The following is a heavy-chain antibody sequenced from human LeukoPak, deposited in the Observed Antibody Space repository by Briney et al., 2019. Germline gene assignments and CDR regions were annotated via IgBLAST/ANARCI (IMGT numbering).Heavy chain of an antibody. D-gene: IGHD1-7*01. CDR3: AKEGKTRNWNYYQAKPVY. CDR2: ISCSGGST. V-gene: IGHV3-23*01. J-gene: IGHJ4*02. Sequence: GGSLRLSCAASGFTFSSSAMNWVPQAPGKGLEWVSAISCSGGSTYYADSVKGRLTISRDNSKNTLYLQMNSLRAEDTAIYYCAKEGKTRNWNYYQAKPVYWGQGTLVTVSS. CDR1: GFTFSSSA.